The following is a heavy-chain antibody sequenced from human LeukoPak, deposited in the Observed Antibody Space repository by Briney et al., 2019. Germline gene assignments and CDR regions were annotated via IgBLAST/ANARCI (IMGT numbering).Heavy chain of an antibody. V-gene: IGHV3-53*01. CDR1: GFTVSSNY. J-gene: IGHJ4*02. D-gene: IGHD5-12*01. Sequence: PGGSLRPSCAASGFTVSSNYMSWVRQAPGKGLEWVSVIYSGGDTYYADSVKGRFTISRDNSKNTLYLQMNTLRAEDTAVYYCARASGYSGYDPFDYWGQGTLVTVSS. CDR2: IYSGGDT. CDR3: ARASGYSGYDPFDY.